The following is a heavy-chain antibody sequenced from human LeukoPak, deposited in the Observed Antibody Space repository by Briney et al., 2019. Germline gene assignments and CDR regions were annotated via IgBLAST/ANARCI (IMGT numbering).Heavy chain of an antibody. CDR3: VKGITAMVPFFDY. D-gene: IGHD5-18*01. Sequence: GGSLRLSCAASGFTFSSYAMHWVRQAPGKGLEYVSAITSNGGSTYYADSVKGRFTISRDNSKNTLYLQMSSLRAEDTAVYYCVKGITAMVPFFDYWGQGTLVTVSS. J-gene: IGHJ4*02. CDR2: ITSNGGST. V-gene: IGHV3-64D*06. CDR1: GFTFSSYA.